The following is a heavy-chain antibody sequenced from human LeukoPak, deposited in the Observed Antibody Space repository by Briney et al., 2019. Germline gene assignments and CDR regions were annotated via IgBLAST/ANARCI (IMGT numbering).Heavy chain of an antibody. CDR2: ISYDGSNK. CDR3: ASSPRGFHWLASDY. J-gene: IGHJ4*02. D-gene: IGHD6-19*01. CDR1: GFTFSSYA. V-gene: IGHV3-30*04. Sequence: GGSLRLSCAASGFTFSSYAMHWVRQAPGKGLEWVAVISYDGSNKYYADSVKGRFTISRDNSKNTLYLQMNSLRAEDTAVYYCASSPRGFHWLASDYWGQGTLVTVSS.